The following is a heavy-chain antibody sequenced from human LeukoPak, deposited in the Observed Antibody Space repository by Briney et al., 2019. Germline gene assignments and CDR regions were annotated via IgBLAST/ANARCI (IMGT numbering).Heavy chain of an antibody. J-gene: IGHJ6*03. Sequence: SETLSLTCTVSGGSISSSSYYWGWIRQPPGKGLEWIGSIYYSGSTYYNPSLKSRVTISVDTSKNQFSLKLSSVTAADTAVYYCAREPRYCSRTTSCYHANYFYYMDVLGKGTTVTVSS. CDR2: IYYSGST. V-gene: IGHV4-39*02. D-gene: IGHD2-2*01. CDR3: AREPRYCSRTTSCYHANYFYYMDV. CDR1: GGSISSSSYY.